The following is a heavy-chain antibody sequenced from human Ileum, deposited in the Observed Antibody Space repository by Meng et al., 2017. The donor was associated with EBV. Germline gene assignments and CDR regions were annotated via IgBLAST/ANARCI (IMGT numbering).Heavy chain of an antibody. CDR3: AGDGD. Sequence: QLQRQEAGPRVLKPSETLSLTCTVSGGSISSSSDYWGWIRQPPGKGLEWIGSIYYSGSTYYNPSLKSRVTISVDTSKNQFSLKLSSVSAADTAVYYCAGDGDGGQGTLVTVSS. CDR1: GGSISSSSDY. D-gene: IGHD4-17*01. CDR2: IYYSGST. J-gene: IGHJ4*02. V-gene: IGHV4-39*07.